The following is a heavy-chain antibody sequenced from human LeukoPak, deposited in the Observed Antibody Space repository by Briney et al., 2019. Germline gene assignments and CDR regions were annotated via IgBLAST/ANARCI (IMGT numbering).Heavy chain of an antibody. CDR2: IIPILGMA. CDR3: ARGSMVRGASAHHDY. Sequence: ASVKVSCKASGGTFSSYAISWVRQAPGQGLEWMGRIIPILGMANYAQKFQGRVTITADKSTSTAYMELSSLRSEDTAVYYCARGSMVRGASAHHDYWGQGTLVTVSS. V-gene: IGHV1-69*04. J-gene: IGHJ4*02. CDR1: GGTFSSYA. D-gene: IGHD3-10*01.